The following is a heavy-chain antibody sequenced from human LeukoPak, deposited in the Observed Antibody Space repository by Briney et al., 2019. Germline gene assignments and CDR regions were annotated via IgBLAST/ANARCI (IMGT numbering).Heavy chain of an antibody. D-gene: IGHD5-24*01. V-gene: IGHV3-9*03. J-gene: IGHJ4*02. CDR1: GFTFDDYA. Sequence: PGRSLRLSCAASGFTFDDYAMHWVRQAPGKGLEWVSGISWNSGSIGYADSVKGRFTISRDNAKNSLCLQMNSLRAEDMALYYCAKGVVEMATIGIDYWGQGTLVTVSS. CDR2: ISWNSGSI. CDR3: AKGVVEMATIGIDY.